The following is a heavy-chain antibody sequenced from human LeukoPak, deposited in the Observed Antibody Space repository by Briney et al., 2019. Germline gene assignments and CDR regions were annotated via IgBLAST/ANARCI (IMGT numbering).Heavy chain of an antibody. CDR3: ARQTYYYGSGSYDTIDH. D-gene: IGHD3-10*01. CDR2: IYYSGST. Sequence: SETLSLTCTVSGGSISNNNFYWGWIRQPPGKGLEWIGNIYYSGSTYYNPSLKSRVTISVDTSKNQFSLKLSSVTAADTAIYYCARQTYYYGSGSYDTIDHWGQGTLVTVSS. CDR1: GGSISNNNFY. V-gene: IGHV4-39*01. J-gene: IGHJ4*02.